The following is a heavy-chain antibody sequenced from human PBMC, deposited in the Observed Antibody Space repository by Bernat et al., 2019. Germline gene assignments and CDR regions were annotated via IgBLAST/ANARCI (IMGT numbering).Heavy chain of an antibody. CDR3: ATDLAYGGNYGWFIGNY. V-gene: IGHV3-23*01. CDR1: RFTFSTYA. D-gene: IGHD4-23*01. Sequence: EVQLLESGGGLVQPGGSLRLSCAASRFTFSTYAMSWVRQAPGKGLEWVSAISGTGSSTYYADSVKGRFTISRDNSKNTLYLQMNSLRSEDTAVYYCATDLAYGGNYGWFIGNYWGQGTLVTVSS. J-gene: IGHJ4*02. CDR2: ISGTGSST.